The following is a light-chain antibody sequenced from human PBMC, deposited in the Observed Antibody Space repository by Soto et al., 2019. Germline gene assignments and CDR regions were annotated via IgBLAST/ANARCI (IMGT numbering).Light chain of an antibody. CDR1: SSNIGNNY. CDR2: DNN. CDR3: GTWDTILSALL. V-gene: IGLV1-51*01. Sequence: SCSGSSSNIGNNYVSWYQQLRGTAPKLLIYDNNKRPSGLPDRFSGSKSGTSATLAITGLQTGDEADYYCGTWDTILSALLVGGGTKLTV. J-gene: IGLJ2*01.